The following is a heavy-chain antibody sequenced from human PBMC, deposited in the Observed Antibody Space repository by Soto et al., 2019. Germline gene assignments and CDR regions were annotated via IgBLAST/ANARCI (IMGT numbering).Heavy chain of an antibody. Sequence: PSETLSLTCTVSGGSISSSSYCWGWIRQPPGKGLEWIGSIYYSGSTYYNPSLKSRVTISVDTSKNQFSLKLSSVTAADTAVYYCARSPVRNFDWFRSPYYYYYGMDVWGQGTTVTVSS. V-gene: IGHV4-39*01. J-gene: IGHJ6*02. CDR2: IYYSGST. CDR1: GGSISSSSYC. CDR3: ARSPVRNFDWFRSPYYYYYGMDV. D-gene: IGHD3-9*01.